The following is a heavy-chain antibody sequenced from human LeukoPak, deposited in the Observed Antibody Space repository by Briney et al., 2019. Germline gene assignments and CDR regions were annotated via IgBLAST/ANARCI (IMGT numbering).Heavy chain of an antibody. D-gene: IGHD3-3*01. CDR2: INPNSGGT. J-gene: IGHJ6*03. Sequence: ASVKVSCKASGYTFTGYYMHWVRQAPGQGLEWMGWINPNSGGTNYAQKFQGRVTMTRDTSISTAYMELSRLRSDDTAVYYCARDPITIFGENYYYMDVWGKGTTVTVSS. CDR3: ARDPITIFGENYYYMDV. CDR1: GYTFTGYY. V-gene: IGHV1-2*02.